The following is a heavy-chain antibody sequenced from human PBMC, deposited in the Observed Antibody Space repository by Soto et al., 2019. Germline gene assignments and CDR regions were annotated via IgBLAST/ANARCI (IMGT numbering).Heavy chain of an antibody. J-gene: IGHJ4*02. V-gene: IGHV1-69*13. Sequence: ASVKVSCKASGGTFSSYAISWVRQAPGQGLEWMGGIIPIFGTANYAQKFQGRVTITADESTSTAYMELSSLRSEDTAVYYCANSIAVAGNLREFLRLPFGYWGQGTLVTVSS. CDR2: IIPIFGTA. D-gene: IGHD6-19*01. CDR1: GGTFSSYA. CDR3: ANSIAVAGNLREFLRLPFGY.